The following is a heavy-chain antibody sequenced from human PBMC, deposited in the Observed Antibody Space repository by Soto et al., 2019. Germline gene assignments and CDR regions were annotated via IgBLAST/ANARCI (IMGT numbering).Heavy chain of an antibody. V-gene: IGHV3-30*18. D-gene: IGHD6-13*01. J-gene: IGHJ6*02. CDR1: GFTFSSYG. Sequence: QVQLVESGGGVVQPGRSLRLSCAASGFTFSSYGMHWVRQAPGKGLEWVAVISYAGSKEYYADSVKGRFTISRDNSKNTLYLQMNSLRAEDTAVYYCAKGSSWVPYYYSYGMDVWGQGSTVTVSS. CDR3: AKGSSWVPYYYSYGMDV. CDR2: ISYAGSKE.